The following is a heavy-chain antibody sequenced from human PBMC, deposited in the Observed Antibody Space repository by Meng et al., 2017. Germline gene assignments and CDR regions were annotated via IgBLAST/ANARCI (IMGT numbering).Heavy chain of an antibody. D-gene: IGHD1-1*01. CDR3: ARDTTWHNFDS. V-gene: IGHV3-7*01. CDR1: GFTFGYYW. CDR2: VGGGGSDP. J-gene: IGHJ4*02. Sequence: GESLKISCTASGFTFGYYWMTWVRQAPGKGLEWVANVGGGGSDPYYVDSVKGRFTISRDNARNSLYLQMDSLRADDTAVYYCARDTTWHNFDSWGQGTLVTVSS.